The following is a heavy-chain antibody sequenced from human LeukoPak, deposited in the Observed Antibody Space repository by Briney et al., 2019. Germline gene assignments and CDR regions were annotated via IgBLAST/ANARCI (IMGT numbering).Heavy chain of an antibody. D-gene: IGHD3-10*01. J-gene: IGHJ4*02. CDR1: GYTFTGYY. V-gene: IGHV1-2*02. CDR3: ARDRDQIGSGSYYTL. CDR2: INPNSGGT. Sequence: GASVKVSCKASGYTFTGYYMHWVRQAPGQGLEWMGWINPNSGGTNYAQKFQGRVTMTRDTSISTAYMELSRLRSDDTAVYYCARDRDQIGSGSYYTLWGQGTLVTVSS.